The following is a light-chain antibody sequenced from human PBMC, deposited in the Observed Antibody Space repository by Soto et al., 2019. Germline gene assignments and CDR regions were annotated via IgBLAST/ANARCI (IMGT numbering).Light chain of an antibody. Sequence: EVVVTQSPGTLCLSPGERATLSCRASQSLNSNYLAWYQQKPGQAPRLLIYGASNRATGIPDRFSGSGSGTDFALTISRLKPEDFAVYYCQQYGTSSITFGQGTRLEI. CDR1: QSLNSNY. CDR2: GAS. J-gene: IGKJ5*01. CDR3: QQYGTSSIT. V-gene: IGKV3-20*01.